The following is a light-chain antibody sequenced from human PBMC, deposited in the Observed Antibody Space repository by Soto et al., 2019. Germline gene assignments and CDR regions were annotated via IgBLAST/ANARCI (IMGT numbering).Light chain of an antibody. CDR1: SSDVGNYNL. Sequence: QSALTQPASVSGSPGQSITISCTGTSSDVGNYNLVSWYQQHPGKAPKLMIYEGSKRPSGVSNRFSGSKSGNTASLTISGLQADDEADYYCSAYVGSSTLLFGVGTKLTVL. CDR2: EGS. J-gene: IGLJ2*01. CDR3: SAYVGSSTLL. V-gene: IGLV2-23*01.